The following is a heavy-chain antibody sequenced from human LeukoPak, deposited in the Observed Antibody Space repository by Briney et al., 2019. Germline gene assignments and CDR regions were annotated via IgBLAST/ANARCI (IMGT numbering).Heavy chain of an antibody. J-gene: IGHJ4*02. Sequence: GGSLRLSCAASGFSFSRYWMIWVRQAPGKGLEGVASIKQDGSEKYYVDSVKGRFTISRDNAKKALYLQMNSLRAVDTAMDYGTRANRITIFVVVIIPKVYFDYWGQGTLVTVSS. V-gene: IGHV3-7*01. CDR3: TRANRITIFVVVIIPKVYFDY. CDR1: GFSFSRYW. CDR2: IKQDGSEK. D-gene: IGHD3-3*01.